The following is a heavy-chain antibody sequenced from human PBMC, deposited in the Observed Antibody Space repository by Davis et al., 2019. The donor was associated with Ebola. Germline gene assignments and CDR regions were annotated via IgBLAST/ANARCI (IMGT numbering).Heavy chain of an antibody. D-gene: IGHD3-22*01. CDR3: ARRSGYYLPFDY. CDR2: IIPILGIA. J-gene: IGHJ4*02. V-gene: IGHV1-69*02. Sequence: SVKVSCKASGGTFSSYTISWVRQAPGQGLEWMGRIIPILGIANYAQKFQGRVTITADESTSTAYMELSSLRSEDTAVYYCARRSGYYLPFDYWGQGTLVTVSS. CDR1: GGTFSSYT.